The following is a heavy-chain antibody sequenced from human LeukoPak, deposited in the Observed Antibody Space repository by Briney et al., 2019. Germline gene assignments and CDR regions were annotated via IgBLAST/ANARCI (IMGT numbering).Heavy chain of an antibody. Sequence: ASVKVSCKASGYTFTGYYMHWVRQAPGQGLEWMGWINPNSGGTNYAQKFQGRVTMTRDTSISTAYMELSRLKSDDTAVYYCARENVVVPAAVYYMDVWDKGTTVTVSS. CDR2: INPNSGGT. D-gene: IGHD2-2*01. CDR1: GYTFTGYY. J-gene: IGHJ6*03. V-gene: IGHV1-2*02. CDR3: ARENVVVPAAVYYMDV.